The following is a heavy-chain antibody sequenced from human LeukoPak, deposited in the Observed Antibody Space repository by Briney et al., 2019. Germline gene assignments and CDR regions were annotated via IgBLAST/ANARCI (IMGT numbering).Heavy chain of an antibody. J-gene: IGHJ6*03. CDR3: AKDGLGGFGDYMDV. D-gene: IGHD3-10*01. CDR2: ISSSGSTI. V-gene: IGHV3-11*04. Sequence: GGSLRLSCAASGFTFSDYYMSWIRQAPGKGLECVSYISSSGSTIYYADSVKGRFTISRDNAKNTLYLQMNSLRAEDTAIYYCAKDGLGGFGDYMDVWGKGTTVTISS. CDR1: GFTFSDYY.